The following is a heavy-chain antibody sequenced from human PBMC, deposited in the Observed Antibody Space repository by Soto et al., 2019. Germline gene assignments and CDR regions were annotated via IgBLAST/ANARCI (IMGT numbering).Heavy chain of an antibody. CDR2: VHYSGST. CDR1: GGSISGSSYY. CDR3: ASFSGATYGDYGGGINY. Sequence: ASETLSLTCTVSGGSISGSSYYWGWIRQPPGKGLECIGSVHYSGSTDYNPSLKSRVTISVDTSKNKFSLKLTSVTAADTAVYFCASFSGATYGDYGGGINYWGQGTLVTVSS. J-gene: IGHJ4*02. D-gene: IGHD4-17*01. V-gene: IGHV4-39*01.